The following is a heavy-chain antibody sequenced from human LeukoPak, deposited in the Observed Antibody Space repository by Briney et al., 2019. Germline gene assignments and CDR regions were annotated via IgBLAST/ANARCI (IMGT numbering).Heavy chain of an antibody. J-gene: IGHJ5*02. CDR1: GYDFYGYW. CDR3: ARFNSPSLSGNRFDP. V-gene: IGHV5-51*01. Sequence: EESLKISCKGSGYDFYGYWIGWVRQMSGKGLEWLGIIYPDDSRIIYSPSFEGQFTLSADKSISTAYLQWSSLKASDTAIYYCARFNSPSLSGNRFDPWGQGTLVTVSS. CDR2: IYPDDSRI. D-gene: IGHD2/OR15-2a*01.